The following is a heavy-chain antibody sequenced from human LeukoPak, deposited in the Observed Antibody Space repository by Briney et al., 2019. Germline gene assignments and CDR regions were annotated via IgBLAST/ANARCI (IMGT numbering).Heavy chain of an antibody. V-gene: IGHV4-38-2*02. Sequence: SETLSLTCTVSGYSISSGYYWGWIRQPPGKGLEWIGSIYHSGSTYYNPSLKSRVTISVDTSKNQFSLKLSSVTAADTAVYYCARDLYDYYDSSGYYPFDYWGQGTLVTVSS. D-gene: IGHD3-22*01. CDR3: ARDLYDYYDSSGYYPFDY. J-gene: IGHJ4*02. CDR2: IYHSGST. CDR1: GYSISSGYY.